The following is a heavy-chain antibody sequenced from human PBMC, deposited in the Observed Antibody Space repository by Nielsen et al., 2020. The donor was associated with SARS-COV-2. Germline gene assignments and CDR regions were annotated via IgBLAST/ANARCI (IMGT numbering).Heavy chain of an antibody. D-gene: IGHD3-22*01. V-gene: IGHV3-30-3*01. J-gene: IGHJ3*02. CDR2: ISYDGSNK. CDR1: GFTFSSYA. CDR3: ARDSRDSSGLDAFDI. Sequence: GGSLRLSCAASGFTFSSYAMHWVRQAPGKGLEWVAVISYDGSNKYYADSVKGRFTISRDNSKNTLYLQMNSLRAEDTAVYYCARDSRDSSGLDAFDIWGQGTMVTVSS.